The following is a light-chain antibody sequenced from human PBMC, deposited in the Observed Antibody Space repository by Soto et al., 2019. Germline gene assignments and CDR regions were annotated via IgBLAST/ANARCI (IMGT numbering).Light chain of an antibody. CDR1: SSNIGSNY. V-gene: IGLV1-47*01. J-gene: IGLJ2*01. CDR3: AAWDDSLNGPV. CDR2: RNN. Sequence: QSVLTQPPSASGTPGQRVTISCSGSSSNIGSNYVYWYQHLPGTAPKLIIYRNNQRPSGVPDRFSGSKSGTSASLAISGLQSEDEADYYCAAWDDSLNGPVFGGGTKLTVL.